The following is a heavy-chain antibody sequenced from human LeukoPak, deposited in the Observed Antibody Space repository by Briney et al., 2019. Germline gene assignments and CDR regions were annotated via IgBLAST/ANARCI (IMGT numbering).Heavy chain of an antibody. Sequence: SETLSLTCTVSGGSISGYYWGWTRQPPGKGLEWIGYIYYSGTTNYNPSLKSRVTISVDTSKNQVSLKLTSVTAADSAVYYCTREGPPVHYTGYYDYWGQGTLVTVSS. CDR2: IYYSGTT. D-gene: IGHD3-9*01. CDR3: TREGPPVHYTGYYDY. J-gene: IGHJ4*02. CDR1: GGSISGYY. V-gene: IGHV4-59*01.